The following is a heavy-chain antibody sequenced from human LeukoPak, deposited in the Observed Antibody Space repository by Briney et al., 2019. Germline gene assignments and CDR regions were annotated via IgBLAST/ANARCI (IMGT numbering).Heavy chain of an antibody. CDR1: GFTFSDSS. J-gene: IGHJ4*02. CDR2: IRSKANNYAT. D-gene: IGHD6-13*01. CDR3: SRRSAAGQYYFDY. V-gene: IGHV3-73*01. Sequence: QAGGSLRLSCVASGFTFSDSSMHWVRQASGKGLEWVGRIRSKANNYATAYAASVTGRFTISRDDSKNTAYLQMNSLKTEDTAVYYCSRRSAAGQYYFDYWGQGTLVTVSS.